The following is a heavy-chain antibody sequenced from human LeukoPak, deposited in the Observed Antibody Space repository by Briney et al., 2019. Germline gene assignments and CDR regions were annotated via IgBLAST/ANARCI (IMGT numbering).Heavy chain of an antibody. CDR1: GGSISSYY. CDR3: ARVRLNELLDY. CDR2: IYYSGST. Sequence: SETLSLTCTVSGGSISSYYWSWIRQPPGKGLEWIGYIYYSGSTNYNPSLKSRVTISVDTSKNQFSLKLSSVTAADTAVYYCARVRLNELLDYWGQGTLVTVSS. V-gene: IGHV4-59*01. D-gene: IGHD1-26*01. J-gene: IGHJ4*02.